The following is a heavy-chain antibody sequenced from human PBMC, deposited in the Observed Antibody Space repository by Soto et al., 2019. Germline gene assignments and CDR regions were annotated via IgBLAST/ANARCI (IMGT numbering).Heavy chain of an antibody. D-gene: IGHD2-2*01. CDR1: GGTFSSYA. CDR3: AGRRDQDPLYYFDF. V-gene: IGHV1-69*01. CDR2: IIPIFGTA. Sequence: QVQLVQSGAEVKKPGSSVKVSCKASGGTFSSYAISWVRQAPGQGLEWMGGIIPIFGTANYAQNFQGRVTITADESTSPAYMELGSLRSEDTAVDYCAGRRDQDPLYYFDFWGQGTLVTVSS. J-gene: IGHJ4*02.